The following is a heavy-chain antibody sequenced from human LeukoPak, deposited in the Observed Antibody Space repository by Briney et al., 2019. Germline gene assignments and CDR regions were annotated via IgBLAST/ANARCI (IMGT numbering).Heavy chain of an antibody. CDR2: IYSGGST. J-gene: IGHJ6*02. V-gene: IGHV3-53*01. Sequence: GGSLRLSCAASGFTVSSNYMSWVHQAPGKGLEWVSVIYSGGSTYYADSVKGRFTISRDNSKNTLYLQMNSLRAEDTAVYYCARDYYYYGMDVWGQGTTVTVSS. CDR3: ARDYYYYGMDV. CDR1: GFTVSSNY.